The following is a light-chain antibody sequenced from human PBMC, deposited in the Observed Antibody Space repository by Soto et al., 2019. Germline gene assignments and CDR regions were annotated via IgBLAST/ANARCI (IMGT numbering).Light chain of an antibody. V-gene: IGLV2-14*01. J-gene: IGLJ1*01. CDR1: SSDVGGYNY. CDR2: EVS. CDR3: SSYTSTSSNFV. Sequence: ALTQPASVSGSPGQSITISCTGSSSDVGGYNYVSWYQQHPGKAPQLMIYEVSNRPSGVSNRFSGSKSGNTASLTISGLQTEDEADYYCSSYTSTSSNFVFGGGTKVTVL.